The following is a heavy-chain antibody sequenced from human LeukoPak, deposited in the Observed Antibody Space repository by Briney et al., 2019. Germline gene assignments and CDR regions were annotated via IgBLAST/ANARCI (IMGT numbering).Heavy chain of an antibody. CDR1: GFTFSSFS. V-gene: IGHV3-48*01. Sequence: GGSLRLSCAASGFTFSSFSMNWVRQAPGKGLEWVSYISSSSSTIYYADSVKGRFTISRDNAKNSLYLQMNSLRAEDTAVYYCARDTPAAILVFDYWGQGTLVTVSS. CDR3: ARDTPAAILVFDY. J-gene: IGHJ4*02. D-gene: IGHD2-2*01. CDR2: ISSSSSTI.